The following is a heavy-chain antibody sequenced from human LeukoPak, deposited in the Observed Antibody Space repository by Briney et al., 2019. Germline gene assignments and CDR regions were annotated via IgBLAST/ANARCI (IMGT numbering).Heavy chain of an antibody. CDR1: GGSISSSSYY. Sequence: SETLSLTCTVSGGSISSSSYYWGWIRQPPGKGLEWIGSIYYGGSTNYNPSLKSRVTISVDTSKNQFSLKLSSVTAADTAVYYCARVVVAALGVYYFDYWGQGTLVTVSS. V-gene: IGHV4-39*07. J-gene: IGHJ4*02. CDR2: IYYGGST. CDR3: ARVVVAALGVYYFDY. D-gene: IGHD2-15*01.